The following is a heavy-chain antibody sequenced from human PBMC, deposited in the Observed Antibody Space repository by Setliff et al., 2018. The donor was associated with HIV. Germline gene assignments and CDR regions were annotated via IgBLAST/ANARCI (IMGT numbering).Heavy chain of an antibody. V-gene: IGHV4-59*01. CDR2: IYYSGST. CDR1: GGSISRYY. Sequence: SETLSLTCTVSGGSISRYYWSWIRQPPGKGLEWIGYIYYSGSTNYNPSLKSRLTISVDTSKNQFSLKLSSVTAADTAVYYCAGGFWGGPLFDPWGRGTLVTVS. CDR3: AGGFWGGPLFDP. D-gene: IGHD3-3*01. J-gene: IGHJ5*01.